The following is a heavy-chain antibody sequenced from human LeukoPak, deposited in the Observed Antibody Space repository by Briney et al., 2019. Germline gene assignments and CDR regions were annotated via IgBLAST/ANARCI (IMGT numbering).Heavy chain of an antibody. J-gene: IGHJ4*02. CDR2: MNPNSGNT. D-gene: IGHD5-12*01. CDR1: GYTFTSYD. Sequence: ASVKVSCKASGYTFTSYDINWVRQGTGQGLEWMGWMNPNSGNTGYAQKFQGRVTMTRDTSTSTVYMELSSLRSEDTAVYYCARTATGLSYVDYWGQGTLVTVSS. V-gene: IGHV1-8*01. CDR3: ARTATGLSYVDY.